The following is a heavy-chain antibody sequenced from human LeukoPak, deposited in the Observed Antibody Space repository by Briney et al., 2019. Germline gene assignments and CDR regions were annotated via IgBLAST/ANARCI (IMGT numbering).Heavy chain of an antibody. CDR3: ARAPRKSIWSGLGWNWFDP. CDR1: GYTFTSYD. V-gene: IGHV1-8*03. Sequence: ASVKVSCKASGYTFTSYDINWVRQATGQGLEWMGWMNPNSGNTGYAQKFQGRVTITRNTSISTACMELSSLRSEDTAVYYCARAPRKSIWSGLGWNWFDPWGQGTLVTVSS. D-gene: IGHD3-3*01. J-gene: IGHJ5*02. CDR2: MNPNSGNT.